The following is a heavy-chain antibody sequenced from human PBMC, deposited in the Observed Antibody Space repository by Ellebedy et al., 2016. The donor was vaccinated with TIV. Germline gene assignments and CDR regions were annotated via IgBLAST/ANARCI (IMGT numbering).Heavy chain of an antibody. CDR1: GFTFRSYW. Sequence: GGSLRLSCAASGFTFRSYWMSLVRQAPGKGLEWVGNINQDGSDKYYVDSVKGRFSISRDNAKNSLYLQMNSLRGEDTALYFCATDGRYGDYLSPRHAFNMWGQGTMVTVSS. CDR3: ATDGRYGDYLSPRHAFNM. CDR2: INQDGSDK. D-gene: IGHD4-17*01. V-gene: IGHV3-7*01. J-gene: IGHJ3*02.